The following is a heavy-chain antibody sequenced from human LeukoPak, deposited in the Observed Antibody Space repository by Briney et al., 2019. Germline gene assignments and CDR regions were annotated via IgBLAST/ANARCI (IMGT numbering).Heavy chain of an antibody. J-gene: IGHJ4*02. Sequence: SETLSLTCIVSGGSISSYSWNWIRQSPRKGLEWVGYISHSGTTSYNSSLKSRVTISVDTSKNQLSLKLTSVTAADTAVYYCARWDDSAWGFGNWGPGTLVTVSS. CDR1: GGSISSYS. D-gene: IGHD6-19*01. V-gene: IGHV4-59*08. CDR3: ARWDDSAWGFGN. CDR2: ISHSGTT.